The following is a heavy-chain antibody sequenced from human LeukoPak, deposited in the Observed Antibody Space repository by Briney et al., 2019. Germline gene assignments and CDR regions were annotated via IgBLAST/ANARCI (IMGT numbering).Heavy chain of an antibody. CDR1: GFTFSSYG. Sequence: PGGSLRLSCAASGFTFSSYGMHWVRQAPGKGLEWVAVIWYDGSNKYYADSVKGRFTISRDNSKNTLYLQMNSLRAEDTAVYYCARGWSYGYNNFDYWGQGTLVTVSS. J-gene: IGHJ4*02. CDR2: IWYDGSNK. V-gene: IGHV3-33*01. D-gene: IGHD5-24*01. CDR3: ARGWSYGYNNFDY.